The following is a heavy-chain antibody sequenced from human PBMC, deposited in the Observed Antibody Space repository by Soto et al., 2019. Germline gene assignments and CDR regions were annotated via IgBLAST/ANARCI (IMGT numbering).Heavy chain of an antibody. CDR2: INSSSSYT. J-gene: IGHJ2*01. D-gene: IGHD6-13*01. CDR3: ARIITAAGGRRYFDL. V-gene: IGHV3-11*03. CDR1: GFTFSDYY. Sequence: NPGGSLRLSCAASGFTFSDYYMSWIRQAPGKGLEWVSYINSSSSYTNYADSVKGRFTISRDNAKNSLYLQMNSLRAEDTAVYYCARIITAAGGRRYFDLWGRGTLVTVSS.